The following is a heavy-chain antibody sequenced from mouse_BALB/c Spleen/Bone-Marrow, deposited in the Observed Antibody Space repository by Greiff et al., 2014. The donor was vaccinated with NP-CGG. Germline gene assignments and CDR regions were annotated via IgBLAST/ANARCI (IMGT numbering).Heavy chain of an antibody. D-gene: IGHD6-1*01. J-gene: IGHJ2*02. V-gene: IGHV1S56*01. CDR3: ARHNCAFDY. CDR2: IYSGNVNT. CDR1: GYTFTSYY. Sequence: VHGVESGPGLVKPGGSVRLSCTASGYTFTSYYIPWVKQTPGQRLEWVGWIYSGNVNTKYTEKVKVKATLTADKSTSTPYMQLSNLTSEDSAVYLCARHNCAFDYWGQGTSLTVSS.